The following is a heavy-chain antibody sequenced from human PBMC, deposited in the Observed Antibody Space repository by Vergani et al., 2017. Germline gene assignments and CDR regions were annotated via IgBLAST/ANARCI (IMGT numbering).Heavy chain of an antibody. Sequence: EVQLVEWGGGLVKPGGSLRLSCAASGCTFINAWMTWVRQAPGKGLEWVGRIKSKTDGGTTYYAAPVKGKFTISRDDSKNTLYLQMNSLKTEDAAVYYCTGLGAVAGMGGDYWGQGTLVTVSS. CDR3: TGLGAVAGMGGDY. CDR2: IKSKTDGGTT. D-gene: IGHD6-19*01. J-gene: IGHJ4*02. V-gene: IGHV3-15*01. CDR1: GCTFINAW.